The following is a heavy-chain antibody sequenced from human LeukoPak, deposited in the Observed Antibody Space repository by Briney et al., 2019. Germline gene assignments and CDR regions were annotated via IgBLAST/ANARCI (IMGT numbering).Heavy chain of an antibody. Sequence: QPGGSLRLSCAASGFTFSSSRMHWVRQGPGKGLVWVSHINSDGSSTTYADSVKGRFTISRDNAKNTLYLQMNSLRAEDTAVYYCARALGSPLDYWGQGTLLTVSS. CDR3: ARALGSPLDY. V-gene: IGHV3-74*01. J-gene: IGHJ4*02. CDR1: GFTFSSSR. CDR2: INSDGSST. D-gene: IGHD1-26*01.